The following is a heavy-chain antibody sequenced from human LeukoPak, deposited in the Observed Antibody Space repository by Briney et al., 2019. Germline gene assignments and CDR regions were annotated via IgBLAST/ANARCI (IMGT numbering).Heavy chain of an antibody. CDR1: GGSISSYY. J-gene: IGHJ4*02. D-gene: IGHD6-19*01. CDR3: AKMQWLGRNYYFDY. CDR2: IYYSGST. Sequence: PSETLSLTCTVSGGSISSYYWSWIRQPPGKGLEWIGYIYYSGSTNYNPSLKSRVTISVDTSKNQFSLKPSSVTATDTAVYYCAKMQWLGRNYYFDYWGQGTLVTVSS. V-gene: IGHV4-59*01.